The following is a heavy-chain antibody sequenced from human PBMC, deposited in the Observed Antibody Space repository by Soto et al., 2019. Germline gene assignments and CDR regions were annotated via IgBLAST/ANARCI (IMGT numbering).Heavy chain of an antibody. Sequence: PGGSLRLSCAASGFNFGGSSMNWVRQTPGKRLEWVAAISDSGSYIKYADSVKGRLTISRDNAKNSLFLQMNSLRVEDTAVYYCASSSSYYYFNWGQGTLVTVSS. CDR3: ASSSSYYYFN. D-gene: IGHD6-13*01. CDR1: GFNFGGSS. V-gene: IGHV3-21*06. J-gene: IGHJ4*02. CDR2: ISDSGSYI.